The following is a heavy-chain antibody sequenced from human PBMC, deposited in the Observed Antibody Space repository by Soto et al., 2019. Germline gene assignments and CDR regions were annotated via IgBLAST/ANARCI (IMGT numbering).Heavy chain of an antibody. CDR1: AFSLTSCS. D-gene: IGHD1-26*01. V-gene: IGHV3-23*01. CDR2: LSRSGGAT. J-gene: IGHJ4*02. CDR3: VKDWVGGSNRYQLDY. Sequence: LRLSCVTSAFSLTSCSMSWVRQTPGKGLEWVSALSRSGGATYYADSVKGRFTISRDTSTNTLYLQMSNLRAEDTAIYYCVKDWVGGSNRYQLDYWGQGTVVTVSS.